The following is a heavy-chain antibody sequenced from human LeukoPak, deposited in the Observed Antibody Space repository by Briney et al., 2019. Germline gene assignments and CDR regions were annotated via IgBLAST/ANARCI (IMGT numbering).Heavy chain of an antibody. D-gene: IGHD3-10*01. CDR2: INPNSGGT. Sequence: ASVKVSCKSSGYTFTGYYMHWVRQAPGQGLAWMGWINPNSGGTNYAQKFQGRVTMTRETSISTAYMELSRLRSDDTAVYYCARMYGSGSYTVDYWGQGTLVTVSS. CDR3: ARMYGSGSYTVDY. CDR1: GYTFTGYY. J-gene: IGHJ4*02. V-gene: IGHV1-2*02.